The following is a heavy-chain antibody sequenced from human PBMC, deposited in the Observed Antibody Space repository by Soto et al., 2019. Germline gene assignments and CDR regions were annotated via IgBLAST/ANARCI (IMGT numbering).Heavy chain of an antibody. CDR3: AASLWFGTQPEI. J-gene: IGHJ4*02. V-gene: IGHV4-34*01. CDR1: GGSFSNNY. D-gene: IGHD3-10*01. CDR2: ISPSGTT. Sequence: SETLSLTCAVYGGSFSNNYWTWFRQPPGKGLEWIGEISPSGTTKYIPSLKSRGTISVDTSRKQFFLKVTSVSAADTAVYYCAASLWFGTQPEIWGPGTLVTVSS.